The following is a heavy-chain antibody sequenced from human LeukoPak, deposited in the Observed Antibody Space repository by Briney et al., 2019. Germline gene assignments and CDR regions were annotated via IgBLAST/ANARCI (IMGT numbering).Heavy chain of an antibody. CDR3: ARGSGDAFDI. D-gene: IGHD1-14*01. J-gene: IGHJ3*02. V-gene: IGHV4-31*03. CDR2: TYYSGST. CDR1: GGSISSGGYY. Sequence: SQTLSLTCTVSGGSISSGGYYWSWIRQHPGKGLEWIGYTYYSGSTYYNPSLKSRVTISVDTSKNQFSLKLSSVTAADTAVYYCARGSGDAFDIWGQGTMVTVSS.